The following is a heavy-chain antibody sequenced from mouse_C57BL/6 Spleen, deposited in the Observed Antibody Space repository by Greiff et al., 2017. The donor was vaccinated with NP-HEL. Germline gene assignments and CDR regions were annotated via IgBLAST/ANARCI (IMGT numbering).Heavy chain of an antibody. V-gene: IGHV1-59*01. CDR2: IDPSDSYT. Sequence: QVQLQQPGAELVRPGTSVKLSCKASGYTFTSYWMHWVKQRPGQGLEWIGVIDPSDSYTNYTQKFKGKATLTVDTSSSTAYMQLSSLTSEDSAVYYCARSSTAPDYAMDYWGQGTSVTVSA. J-gene: IGHJ4*01. CDR1: GYTFTSYW. D-gene: IGHD3-2*01. CDR3: ARSSTAPDYAMDY.